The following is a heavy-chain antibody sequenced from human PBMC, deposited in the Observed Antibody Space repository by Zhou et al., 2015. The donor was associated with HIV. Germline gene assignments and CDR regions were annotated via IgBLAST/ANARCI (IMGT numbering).Heavy chain of an antibody. V-gene: IGHV1-69*01. D-gene: IGHD6-19*01. Sequence: QVQLVQSGAEVKKPGSSVKISCKTSGGSFSSDTIVWIRQAPGQRPEWMGGVTPVLETTNYAQRFQGRVTITADESTRTAYMELSSLTLDDTAMYYCARDRKWVAYESFDIWGQGTMVTVSS. CDR2: VTPVLETT. CDR1: GGSFSSDT. J-gene: IGHJ3*02. CDR3: ARDRKWVAYESFDI.